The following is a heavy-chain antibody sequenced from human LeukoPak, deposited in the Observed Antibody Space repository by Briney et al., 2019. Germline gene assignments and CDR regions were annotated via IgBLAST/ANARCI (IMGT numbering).Heavy chain of an antibody. V-gene: IGHV4-34*01. J-gene: IGHJ4*02. CDR1: GGSFSAYF. CDR3: GLVGDQFEY. CDR2: INHSGST. D-gene: IGHD4-17*01. Sequence: LQTLCLTSAVYGGSFSAYFWSWMRQPQGKGLEWIGEINHSGSTYYNPSLKSRVTISVDTSKNQFSLKLSSVTAADTTVYYCGLVGDQFEYWGQGTLVTVAS.